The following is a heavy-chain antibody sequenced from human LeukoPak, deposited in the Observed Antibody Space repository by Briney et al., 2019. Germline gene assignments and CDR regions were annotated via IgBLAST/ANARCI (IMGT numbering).Heavy chain of an antibody. CDR2: INPSGGST. Sequence: ASVKVSCKSSGYTFNGYYMHWVRQAPGQGLEWMGIINPSGGSTNYAQKFQGRVTMTRDMSTSTVYMELSSLRSEDTAVYYCAREAVTIFGLVRTQTTKRPHRFDPWGQGTLVTVSS. D-gene: IGHD3-3*01. CDR1: GYTFNGYY. CDR3: AREAVTIFGLVRTQTTKRPHRFDP. J-gene: IGHJ5*02. V-gene: IGHV1-46*02.